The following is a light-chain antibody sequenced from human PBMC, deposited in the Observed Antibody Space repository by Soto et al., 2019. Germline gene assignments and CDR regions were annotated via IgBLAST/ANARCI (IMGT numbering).Light chain of an antibody. J-gene: IGLJ1*01. CDR2: RNN. CDR1: SSNIGSNY. CDR3: AAWDGSLSGGV. V-gene: IGLV1-47*01. Sequence: QSVLTQPPSASGTPGQRVTISCSGSSSNIGSNYVYWYQQLPGTAPKLLIYRNNQRPSGVPDRFSGSKSGTSASLAISGLRSEDEADYYCAAWDGSLSGGVFGSGTKLTVL.